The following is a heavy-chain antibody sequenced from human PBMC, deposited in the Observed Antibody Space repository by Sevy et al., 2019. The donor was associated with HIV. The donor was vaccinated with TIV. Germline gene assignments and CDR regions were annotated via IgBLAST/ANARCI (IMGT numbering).Heavy chain of an antibody. CDR1: GGSITTVY. J-gene: IGHJ4*02. V-gene: IGHV4-34*01. Sequence: SETLSLTCTVYGGSITTVYWNWIRQPPGKGLEWIGEIYHNGSTNYNPSLKSRVTISLDTSKNQFSLRLSSVTAADTAIFYCAGGYDAGPRNSWGQGTLVTVSS. CDR2: IYHNGST. D-gene: IGHD3-22*01. CDR3: AGGYDAGPRNS.